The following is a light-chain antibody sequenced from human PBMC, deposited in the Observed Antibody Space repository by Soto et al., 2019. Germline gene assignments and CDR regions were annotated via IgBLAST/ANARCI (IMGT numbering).Light chain of an antibody. CDR1: QSVLNSSDNSHY. CDR2: WAS. CDR3: QQYDSSPRT. Sequence: DIVMTQSPDSLAVSLGERATINCKSSQSVLNSSDNSHYLAWYQQKPGQPPKLLIYWASPRESGVPDRFSGSGSGTDFTLTINRLEPEDFAVYYCQQYDSSPRTFGQGTKVDIK. J-gene: IGKJ1*01. V-gene: IGKV4-1*01.